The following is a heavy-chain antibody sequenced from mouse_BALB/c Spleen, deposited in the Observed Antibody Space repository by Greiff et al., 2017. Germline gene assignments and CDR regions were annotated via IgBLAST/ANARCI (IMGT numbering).Heavy chain of an antibody. CDR2: ISSGGSYT. V-gene: IGHV5-9-3*01. Sequence: EVQLVESGGGLVKPGGSLKLSCAASGFTFSSYAMSWVRQTPEKRLEWVATISSGGSYTYYPDSVKGRFTISRDNAKNTLYLQMSSLRSEDTAMYYCARLNGNYADYWGQGTTLTVSS. J-gene: IGHJ2*01. CDR3: ARLNGNYADY. CDR1: GFTFSSYA. D-gene: IGHD2-1*01.